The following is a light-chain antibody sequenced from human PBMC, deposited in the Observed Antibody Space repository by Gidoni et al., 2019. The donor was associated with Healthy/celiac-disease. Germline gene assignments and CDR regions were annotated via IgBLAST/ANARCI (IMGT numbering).Light chain of an antibody. CDR3: QQHNSYPLT. J-gene: IGKJ2*01. CDR1: QGISSY. Sequence: DSQMTKSPSSLSASVGDRVTITCRASQGISSYLAWYQQKPGKAPKLLIYAASTLQTGVPSRFSGSGSGTDFTLTISSLQPEDFATYYCQQHNSYPLTFGQGTKLEIK. V-gene: IGKV1-9*01. CDR2: AAS.